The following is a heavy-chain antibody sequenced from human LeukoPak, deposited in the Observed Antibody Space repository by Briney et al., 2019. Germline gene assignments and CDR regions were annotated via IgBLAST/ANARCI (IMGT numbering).Heavy chain of an antibody. V-gene: IGHV4-30-2*01. CDR2: IYHSGST. D-gene: IGHD4-17*01. CDR1: GGSISSGGYS. CDR3: ARAPGDYGWFDP. J-gene: IGHJ5*02. Sequence: SETLSLTCAVSGGSISSGGYSWSWIRQPPGKGLEWIGYIYHSGSTYYSPSLKSRVTISVDRSKNQFSLKLSSVTAADTAFYYCARAPGDYGWFDPWGQGTLVTVSS.